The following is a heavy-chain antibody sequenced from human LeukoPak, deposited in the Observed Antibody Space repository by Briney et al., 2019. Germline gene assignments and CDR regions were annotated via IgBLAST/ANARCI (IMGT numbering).Heavy chain of an antibody. J-gene: IGHJ4*02. CDR1: GFIFSSYS. D-gene: IGHD3-16*01. V-gene: IGHV3-21*01. CDR3: ARDVTLGNFDY. CDR2: ISSSSSYI. Sequence: PGGSLRLSCAASGFIFSSYSMNWVRQAPGKGLEWVSSISSSSSYIYYADSVKGRFTISRDNAKNSLYLQMNSLRAEDTAVYYCARDVTLGNFDYWGQGILVIVSS.